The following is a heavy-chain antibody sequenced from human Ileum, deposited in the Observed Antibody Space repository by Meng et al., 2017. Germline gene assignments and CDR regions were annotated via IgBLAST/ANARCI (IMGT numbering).Heavy chain of an antibody. J-gene: IGHJ5*02. D-gene: IGHD2-15*01. V-gene: IGHV1-69*10. CDR2: IIPILNAS. Sequence: HVQLVQSGAEVKYPGSSVTVSCKASGGAFSSSAIGWLRQAPGRGLEWMGGIIPILNASTYAQNFKGRVTLSADMATPTVYMELSSLTSDDTAVYFCARDCSGGGCFDPWGQGTLVTVSS. CDR3: ARDCSGGGCFDP. CDR1: GGAFSSSA.